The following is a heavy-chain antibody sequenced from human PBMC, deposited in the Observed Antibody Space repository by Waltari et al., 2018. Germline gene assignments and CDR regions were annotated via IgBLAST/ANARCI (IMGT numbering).Heavy chain of an antibody. J-gene: IGHJ4*02. CDR2: IYHSGST. CDR1: GYSISSGYY. D-gene: IGHD5-18*01. V-gene: IGHV4-38-2*02. CDR3: ASTSGGYSYGSPDY. Sequence: QVQLQESGPGLVKPSETLSLTCTVSGYSISSGYYWGWIRPPPGKGLEWIGSIYHSGSTYYNPSLKSRVTISVDTSKNQFSLKLSSVTAADTAVYYCASTSGGYSYGSPDYWGQGTLVTVSS.